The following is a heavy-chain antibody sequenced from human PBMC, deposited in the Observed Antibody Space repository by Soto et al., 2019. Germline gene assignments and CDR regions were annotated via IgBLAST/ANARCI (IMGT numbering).Heavy chain of an antibody. Sequence: SATLSLTCTVSGDSISSADYYWSWIRQTPGKGLEWIGHIFYSGTTYYNPSLKSRLTISVDTSKNHFSLRLTSVTAADTAVYYCARDLWVEPELYYYGMDVWGQGTTVTVPS. CDR1: GDSISSADYY. D-gene: IGHD1-1*01. CDR3: ARDLWVEPELYYYGMDV. J-gene: IGHJ6*02. V-gene: IGHV4-30-4*01. CDR2: IFYSGTT.